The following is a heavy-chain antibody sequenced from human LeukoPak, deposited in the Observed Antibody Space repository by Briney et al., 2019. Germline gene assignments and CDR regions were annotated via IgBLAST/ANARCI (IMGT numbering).Heavy chain of an antibody. Sequence: SETLSLTCAVYGGSFSGYYWSWIRQPPGKGLEWIGEINHSGSTNYNPSLKSRVTISVDTSKNQFSLKLSSATAADTAVYYCARGPFPASYAFDIWGQGTMVTVSS. CDR3: ARGPFPASYAFDI. CDR1: GGSFSGYY. V-gene: IGHV4-34*01. CDR2: INHSGST. J-gene: IGHJ3*02.